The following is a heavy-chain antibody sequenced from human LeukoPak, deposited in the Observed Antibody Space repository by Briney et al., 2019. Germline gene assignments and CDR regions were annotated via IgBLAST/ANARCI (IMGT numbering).Heavy chain of an antibody. CDR2: INHSGST. V-gene: IGHV4-39*07. D-gene: IGHD5-12*01. CDR3: ARRRGGYSGYNYYYYYMDV. J-gene: IGHJ6*03. CDR1: GGSISSSSYY. Sequence: SETLSLTCTVSGGSISSSSYYWSWIRQPPGKGLEWIGEINHSGSTNYNPSLKSRVTISVDTSKNQFSLKLSSVTAADTAVYYCARRRGGYSGYNYYYYYMDVWGKGTTVTVSS.